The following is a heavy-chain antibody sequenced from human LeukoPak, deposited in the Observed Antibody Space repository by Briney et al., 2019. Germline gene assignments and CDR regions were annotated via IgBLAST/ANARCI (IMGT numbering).Heavy chain of an antibody. Sequence: SGTLSLTCGVSGGSISTTNWWTWVRRPPGEGLEGIGEVHLSGRTHYNPSLESRVTMSVDMSENHISLRLTSVTAADTAGYYCAREGGPYRPLDYSGQGTLVTVSS. CDR3: AREGGPYRPLDY. CDR1: GGSISTTNW. J-gene: IGHJ4*02. V-gene: IGHV4-4*02. CDR2: VHLSGRT.